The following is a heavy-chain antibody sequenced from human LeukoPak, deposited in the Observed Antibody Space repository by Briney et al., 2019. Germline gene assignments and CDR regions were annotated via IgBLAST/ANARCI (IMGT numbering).Heavy chain of an antibody. CDR3: ARLNKPGWFDP. D-gene: IGHD1-14*01. V-gene: IGHV4-39*01. CDR1: GGSISSSSYY. J-gene: IGHJ5*02. CDR2: IYYSGST. Sequence: SETLSLTCTVSGGSISSSSYYWGWIRQPPGKGLEWIGSIYYSGSTYYNPSLKSRVTISIDTSKNQFSLRLSSVTAADTAVYYCARLNKPGWFDPWGQGTLVTVSS.